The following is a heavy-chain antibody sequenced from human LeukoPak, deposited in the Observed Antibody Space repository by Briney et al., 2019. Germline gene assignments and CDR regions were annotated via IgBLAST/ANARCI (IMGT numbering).Heavy chain of an antibody. CDR2: IEQDANEK. J-gene: IGHJ6*02. Sequence: GGSLRLSCAASGFTFSSYWMSWVRQAPGKGPEWVANIEQDANEKYYVDSVKGRFTISRDNAKNSLYLQMDSLRAEDTAVYYCARGGGLDVWGQGATVTVSS. CDR1: GFTFSSYW. V-gene: IGHV3-7*04. CDR3: ARGGGLDV.